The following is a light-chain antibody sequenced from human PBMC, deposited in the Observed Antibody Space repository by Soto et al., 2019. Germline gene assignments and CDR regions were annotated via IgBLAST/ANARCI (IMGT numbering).Light chain of an antibody. CDR1: QSVLYSSNNKNY. Sequence: DIVMTQSPDSLAVSLGERATINCKSSQSVLYSSNNKNYLAWYQQKPGQPPKLLIYCGSTRESGVPDRFSGSGYGTEFTLTISSLQAGDEAVYYCQQYYSTAATFGRGTKLEIK. CDR3: QQYYSTAAT. V-gene: IGKV4-1*01. CDR2: CGS. J-gene: IGKJ2*01.